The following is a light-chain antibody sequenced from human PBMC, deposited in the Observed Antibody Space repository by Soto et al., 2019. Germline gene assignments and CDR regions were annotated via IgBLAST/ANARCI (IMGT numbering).Light chain of an antibody. CDR3: QKYNSAPAWT. CDR1: QGISNY. J-gene: IGKJ1*01. Sequence: DIQMTQSPSSLSASVGDRVTITCRASQGISNYLAWYQQKPGKVPKLLIYAPSTLQSGVPSRFSGSGSGTDFTLTISSLQPEDVATYYCQKYNSAPAWTFGQGTKVEIK. V-gene: IGKV1-27*01. CDR2: APS.